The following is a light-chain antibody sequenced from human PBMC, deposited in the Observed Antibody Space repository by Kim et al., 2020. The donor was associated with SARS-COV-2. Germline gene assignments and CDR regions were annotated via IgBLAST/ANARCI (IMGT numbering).Light chain of an antibody. V-gene: IGLV3-19*01. J-gene: IGLJ2*01. CDR3: NSRDSSGNQV. CDR1: SLRSYY. Sequence: SSELTQDPAVSVALGQTVRITCQGDSLRSYYASWYQQKPGQAPVLVIHGKNNRPSGIPDRFSGSSSGNTASLTITGAQAEDEADYYCNSRDSSGNQVFGGGTQLTVL. CDR2: GKN.